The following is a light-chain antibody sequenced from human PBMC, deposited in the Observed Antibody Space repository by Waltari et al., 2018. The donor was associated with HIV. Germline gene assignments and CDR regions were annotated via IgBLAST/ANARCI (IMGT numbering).Light chain of an antibody. V-gene: IGLV6-57*03. CDR3: QSYDSTNPCI. CDR1: SGGIASNS. CDR2: EDN. J-gene: IGLJ1*01. Sequence: NFILTQPHSVSESPGKTVTISCARSSGGIASNSVQWYQQRPGRAPPPVIYEDNQRPSGVPDRFSGSIDSSSNSASLPIYDLKTEDEADYYCQSYDSTNPCIFGTGTRVTVL.